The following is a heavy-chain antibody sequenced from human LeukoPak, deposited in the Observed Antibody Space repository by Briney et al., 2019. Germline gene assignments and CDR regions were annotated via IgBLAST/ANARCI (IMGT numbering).Heavy chain of an antibody. V-gene: IGHV4-39*07. CDR3: ARDQDCSSTSCYPY. CDR1: GGSISSSSYY. CDR2: IYHSGST. D-gene: IGHD2-2*01. Sequence: SETLSLTCTVSGGSISSSSYYWGWIRQPPGKGLEWIGYIYHSGSTYYNPSLKSRVTISVDRSKNQFSLKLSSVTAADTAVYYCARDQDCSSTSCYPYWGQGTLVTVSS. J-gene: IGHJ4*02.